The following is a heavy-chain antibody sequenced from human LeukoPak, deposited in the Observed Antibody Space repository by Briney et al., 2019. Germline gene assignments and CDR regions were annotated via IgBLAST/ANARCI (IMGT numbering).Heavy chain of an antibody. CDR1: GFTFSSYG. D-gene: IGHD1-26*01. Sequence: PGGSLRLSCGASGFTFSSYGMHWVRQAPGKGLEWVAFIRYDGSNKYYADSVKGRFTISRDNSKNTLYLQMNSLRAEDTAVYYCAKGRGWEASYYYYYMDVWGKGTTVTISS. CDR2: IRYDGSNK. J-gene: IGHJ6*03. CDR3: AKGRGWEASYYYYYMDV. V-gene: IGHV3-30*02.